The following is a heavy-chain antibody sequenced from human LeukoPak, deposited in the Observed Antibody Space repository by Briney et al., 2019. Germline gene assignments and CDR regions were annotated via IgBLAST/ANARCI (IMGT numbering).Heavy chain of an antibody. J-gene: IGHJ6*04. V-gene: IGHV3-48*04. CDR3: AELGITMIGGV. Sequence: TGGSLRLSCAASGFTFSNYWMHWVRQAPGKGVEWVSYISSSGSTIYYADSVKGRFTISRDNAKNSLYLQMNSLRAEDTAVYYCAELGITMIGGVWGKGTTVTISS. CDR2: ISSSGSTI. D-gene: IGHD3-10*02. CDR1: GFTFSNYW.